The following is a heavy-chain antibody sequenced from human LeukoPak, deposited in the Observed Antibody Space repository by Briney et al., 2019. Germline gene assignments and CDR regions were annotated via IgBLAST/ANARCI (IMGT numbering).Heavy chain of an antibody. CDR2: IRYDGSNK. J-gene: IGHJ4*02. V-gene: IGHV3-30*02. CDR1: GFTFSSYG. D-gene: IGHD3-3*01. Sequence: GGSLRLSCAASGFTFSSYGMHWVRQAPGKGLEWVAFIRYDGSNKYYADSVKGRFTISRDNSKNTLYLQMNSLRAEDTAVYYCAKDRKGDFGVLFDYWGQGTPVTVSS. CDR3: AKDRKGDFGVLFDY.